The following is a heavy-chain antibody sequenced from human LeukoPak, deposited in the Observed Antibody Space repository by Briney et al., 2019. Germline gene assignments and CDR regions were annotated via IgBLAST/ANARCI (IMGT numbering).Heavy chain of an antibody. Sequence: PSETLSLTCTVSGGSISSGDYYWSWIRQPPGKGLEWIGYIYYSGSTYYNPSLKSRVTISVDTSKNQFSLKLSSVTAADTAVYYCARAGGGWYYGLWGQGTMVTVSS. D-gene: IGHD6-19*01. V-gene: IGHV4-30-4*08. CDR3: ARAGGGWYYGL. CDR1: GGSISSGDYY. J-gene: IGHJ3*01. CDR2: IYYSGST.